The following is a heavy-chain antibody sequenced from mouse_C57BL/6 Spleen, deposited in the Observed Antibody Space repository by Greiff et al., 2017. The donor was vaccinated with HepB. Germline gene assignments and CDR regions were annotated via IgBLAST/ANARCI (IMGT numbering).Heavy chain of an antibody. CDR2: IHPNSGST. CDR3: ARAGAVVDY. Sequence: QVRLQQPGAELVMPGASVKLSCKASGYTFTSYWMHWVKQRPGQGLEWIGMIHPNSGSTNYNEKFKSKATLTVDKSSSTAYMQLSSLTSEDSAVYYCARAGAVVDYWGQGTTLTVSS. J-gene: IGHJ2*01. V-gene: IGHV1-64*01. D-gene: IGHD1-1*01. CDR1: GYTFTSYW.